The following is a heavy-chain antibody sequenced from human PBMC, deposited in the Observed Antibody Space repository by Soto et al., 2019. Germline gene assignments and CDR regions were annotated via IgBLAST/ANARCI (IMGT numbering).Heavy chain of an antibody. J-gene: IGHJ4*02. CDR3: ATPNSPGEY. Sequence: SETLSLACTVSGGSISNHYWSWIRQPPGKGLEWIGDIYYTGSTNYNPSLESRVTMSVDTSKNRVALKLTSLTAADTATPYCATPNSPGEYSGQGSVVTVSS. CDR2: IYYTGST. V-gene: IGHV4-59*11. CDR1: GGSISNHY. D-gene: IGHD7-27*01.